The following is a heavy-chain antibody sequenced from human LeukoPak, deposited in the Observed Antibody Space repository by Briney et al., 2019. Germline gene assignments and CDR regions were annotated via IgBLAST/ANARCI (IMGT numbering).Heavy chain of an antibody. Sequence: MSSETLSLTCTVSGGSISSSSYYWGWIRQPPGKGLEWIGSIYYSGSTYYNPSLKSRVTISVDTSKNQFSLKLSSVTAADTAVYYCARSGVGDAFDIWGQGTMVTVSS. J-gene: IGHJ3*02. CDR2: IYYSGST. CDR1: GGSISSSSYY. CDR3: ARSGVGDAFDI. V-gene: IGHV4-39*07. D-gene: IGHD3-10*01.